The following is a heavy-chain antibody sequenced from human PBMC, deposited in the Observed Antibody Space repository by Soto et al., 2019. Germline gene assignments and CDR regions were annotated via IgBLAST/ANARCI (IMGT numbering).Heavy chain of an antibody. J-gene: IGHJ4*02. CDR1: GYTFTRDG. CDR2: ISAYNGNT. D-gene: IGHD3-9*01. CDR3: ARDQMGHYDILTGYYSEYYFDY. Sequence: GALLKGYCKSAGYTFTRDGSSWGRQTHGQGLEWMGWISAYNGNTNYAQKLQGRVTMTTDTSTSTAYMELRSLRSDDTAVYYCARDQMGHYDILTGYYSEYYFDYWGQGTLVTVSS. V-gene: IGHV1-18*01.